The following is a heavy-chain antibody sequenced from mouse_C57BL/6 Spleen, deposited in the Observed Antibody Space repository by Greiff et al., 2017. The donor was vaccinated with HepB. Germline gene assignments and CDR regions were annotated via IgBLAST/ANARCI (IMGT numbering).Heavy chain of an antibody. Sequence: EVQLVESGEGLVKPGGSLKLSCAASGFTFSSYAMSWVRQTPEKRLEWVAYISSGGDYIYYADTVKGRFTISRDNARNTLYLQMSSLKSEDTAMYYCTRDRTTVVETYWYFDVWGTGTTVTVSS. V-gene: IGHV5-9-1*02. CDR2: ISSGGDYI. J-gene: IGHJ1*03. CDR1: GFTFSSYA. D-gene: IGHD1-1*01. CDR3: TRDRTTVVETYWYFDV.